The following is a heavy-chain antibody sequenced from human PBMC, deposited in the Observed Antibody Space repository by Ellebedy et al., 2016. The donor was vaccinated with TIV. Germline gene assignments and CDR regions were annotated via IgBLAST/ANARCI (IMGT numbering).Heavy chain of an antibody. J-gene: IGHJ6*03. CDR3: AKDIQVRFDYNYYYMDV. CDR2: ITWNSGKT. Sequence: GGSLRLSXAASGFTFPDYAMHWVRQLPGRGLEWVSSITWNSGKTDYADSVKGRFTISRDNAKNSLYLQMNSLRPEDTALYYCAKDIQVRFDYNYYYMDVWGKGTTVTVSS. CDR1: GFTFPDYA. D-gene: IGHD3-16*01. V-gene: IGHV3-9*01.